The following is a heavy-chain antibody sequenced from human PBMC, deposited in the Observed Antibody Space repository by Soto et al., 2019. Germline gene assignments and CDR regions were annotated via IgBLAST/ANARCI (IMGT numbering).Heavy chain of an antibody. CDR3: ARDPHITMVRGVAPYYFDY. Sequence: GGSLRLSCAASGFTCSSYAMHWIRQAPGKGLEWVAVISYDGSNKYYADSVKGRFTISRDNSKNTLYLQMNSLRAEDTAVYYCARDPHITMVRGVAPYYFDYWGQGTLVTVS. CDR2: ISYDGSNK. CDR1: GFTCSSYA. J-gene: IGHJ4*02. V-gene: IGHV3-30-3*01. D-gene: IGHD3-10*01.